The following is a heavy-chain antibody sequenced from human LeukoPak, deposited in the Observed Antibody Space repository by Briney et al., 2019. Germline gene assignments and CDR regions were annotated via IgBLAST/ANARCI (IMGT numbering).Heavy chain of an antibody. J-gene: IGHJ1*01. Sequence: PGRSLRLSCAASGFTFSSYGMHWVRQAPGKGLEWVAVISYDGSNKYYADSVKGRFTISRDNSKNTLYLQMNSLRAEDTAVYYCARDSGEYFQHWGQGTLVTVSS. CDR1: GFTFSSYG. V-gene: IGHV3-30*03. CDR2: ISYDGSNK. CDR3: ARDSGEYFQH. D-gene: IGHD3-10*01.